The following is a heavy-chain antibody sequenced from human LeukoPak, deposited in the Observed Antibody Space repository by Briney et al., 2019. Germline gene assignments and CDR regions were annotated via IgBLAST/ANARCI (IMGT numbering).Heavy chain of an antibody. V-gene: IGHV4-39*07. CDR2: IYYSGST. D-gene: IGHD4-17*01. J-gene: IGHJ4*02. CDR3: ARVRPSTTGFDY. CDR1: GGSISSSSYY. Sequence: SETLSLTCTVSGGSISSSSYYWGWIRQPPGKGPEWIGSIYYSGSTYYNPSLKSRVTISVDTSKNQFSLKLSSVTAADTAVYYCARVRPSTTGFDYWGQGTLVTVSS.